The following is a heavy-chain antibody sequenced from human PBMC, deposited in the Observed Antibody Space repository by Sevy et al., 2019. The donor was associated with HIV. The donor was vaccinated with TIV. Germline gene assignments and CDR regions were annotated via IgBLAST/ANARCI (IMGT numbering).Heavy chain of an antibody. D-gene: IGHD3-3*01. CDR2: IKHDGSST. CDR1: GFTFNKYL. V-gene: IGHV3-74*01. Sequence: GGSLRLSCAASGFTFNKYLMHWVRQVPGKGLVWVSQIKHDGSSTTYADSVKGRFTISRDNAKNTVSLALNSLRVEDTGVYFCAGEGVDFWSGPVGFYYGMDVWGQGATVTVSS. J-gene: IGHJ6*02. CDR3: AGEGVDFWSGPVGFYYGMDV.